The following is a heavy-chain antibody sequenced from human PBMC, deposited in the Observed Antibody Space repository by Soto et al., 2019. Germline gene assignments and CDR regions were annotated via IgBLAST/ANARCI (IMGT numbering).Heavy chain of an antibody. CDR3: ARSGYSFAWGY. D-gene: IGHD5-18*01. CDR1: GFLVYSAY. Sequence: EVQLVESGGGLIPPGGSLRLSCAASGFLVYSAYMTWVRQAPRKGLEWLSMINSDGSTLYAESVKGRFTISRDNSKNRLDLQMNSLRAEDTAMYYCARSGYSFAWGYWGQGTLVIVTS. J-gene: IGHJ4*02. CDR2: INSDGST. V-gene: IGHV3-53*01.